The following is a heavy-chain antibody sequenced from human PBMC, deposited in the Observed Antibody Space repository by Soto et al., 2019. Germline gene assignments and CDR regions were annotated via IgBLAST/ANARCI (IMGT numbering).Heavy chain of an antibody. CDR3: ARDQWDSNYPITINYYYYYMDV. Sequence: GGSLRLSCAASGFTFSSYGMHWVRQAPGKGLEWVAVIWYDGSNKYYADSVKGRFTISRDNSKNTLYLQMNSLRAEDTAVYYCARDQWDSNYPITINYYYYYMDVWGKGTTVTVSS. J-gene: IGHJ6*03. CDR2: IWYDGSNK. D-gene: IGHD4-4*01. V-gene: IGHV3-33*01. CDR1: GFTFSSYG.